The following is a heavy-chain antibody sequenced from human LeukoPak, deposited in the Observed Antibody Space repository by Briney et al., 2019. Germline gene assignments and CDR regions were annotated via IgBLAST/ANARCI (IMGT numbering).Heavy chain of an antibody. CDR1: GYTFTGYY. D-gene: IGHD4-17*01. CDR3: ARAQSLYGYFDY. Sequence: GASVKVSCKASGYTFTGYYMHWVRQAPGQGLEWMGWINPNSGGTNYAQKFQGRVTMTRDTAISTAYMELSRLRSDDTAVYYCARAQSLYGYFDYWGQGTLVTVSS. CDR2: INPNSGGT. V-gene: IGHV1-2*02. J-gene: IGHJ4*02.